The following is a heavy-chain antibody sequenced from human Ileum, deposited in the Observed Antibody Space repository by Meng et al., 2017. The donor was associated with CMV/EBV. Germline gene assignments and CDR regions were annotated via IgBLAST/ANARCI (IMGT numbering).Heavy chain of an antibody. CDR3: ARAPITASRHNCFDS. Sequence: LLYVSSLGRGKPSDTLTLTCAVCCCCVSGGIYDWTLIRQPPGKGLGCIGGISFIVNTFYNPSLKTRVTISRDTSKSQFSLNLNSVTAADTAVYFCARAPITASRHNCFDSWGQGTLVTVSS. CDR2: ISFIVNT. CDR1: CCCVSGGIYD. D-gene: IGHD1-20*01. J-gene: IGHJ5*01. V-gene: IGHV4-39*07.